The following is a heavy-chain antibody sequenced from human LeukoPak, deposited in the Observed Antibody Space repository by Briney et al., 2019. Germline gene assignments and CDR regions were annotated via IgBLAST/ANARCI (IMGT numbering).Heavy chain of an antibody. CDR2: ISSSSGYI. CDR1: GFTFSSYS. Sequence: GGSLRLSCAASGFTFSSYSMNWVRQAPGNGLEWVSSISSSSGYIYYADSVKGRFTISRDNAKNSLYLQMNSLRAEDTAVYYCARSPDYGGNSVDYWGQGTLVTVSS. CDR3: ARSPDYGGNSVDY. V-gene: IGHV3-21*01. D-gene: IGHD4-23*01. J-gene: IGHJ4*02.